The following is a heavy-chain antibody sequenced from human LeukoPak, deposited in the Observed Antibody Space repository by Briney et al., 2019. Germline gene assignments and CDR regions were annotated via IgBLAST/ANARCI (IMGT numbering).Heavy chain of an antibody. D-gene: IGHD6-19*01. CDR1: GFIFDNYA. Sequence: GGSLRLSCAAPGFIFDNYAIHWVRQAPGKGPEWVSLISGDGGSTFYADSVRGRFTISRDNTRKSLSLQMSSLRSEDTALYYCARESETSGWYDYWGQGTLVTVSS. V-gene: IGHV3-43*02. CDR2: ISGDGGST. J-gene: IGHJ4*02. CDR3: ARESETSGWYDY.